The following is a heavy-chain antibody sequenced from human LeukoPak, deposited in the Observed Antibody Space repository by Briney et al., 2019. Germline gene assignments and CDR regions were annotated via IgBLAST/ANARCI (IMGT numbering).Heavy chain of an antibody. D-gene: IGHD3-10*01. J-gene: IGHJ5*02. CDR1: GGSFSGYY. Sequence: PSETLSLTCAVCGGSFSGYYWSWIRQPPGKGLEWIGEINHSGSTNYNPSLKSRVTISVDTSENQFSLKLSSVTAADTAVYYCARFSGKITMVRGVFFDPWGQGTLVTVSS. CDR3: ARFSGKITMVRGVFFDP. V-gene: IGHV4-34*01. CDR2: INHSGST.